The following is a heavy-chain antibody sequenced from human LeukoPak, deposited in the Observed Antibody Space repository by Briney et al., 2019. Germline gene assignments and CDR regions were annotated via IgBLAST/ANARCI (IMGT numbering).Heavy chain of an antibody. Sequence: ASVKVSFNASGYTFTSSGISWVRQAPGQGLEWMGWISTYTGYSKYAQNLQGRVTMTADTSTSTAYMELSSLRSDDTAMYYCAKNSSGGYSDYWGQGTLVTVSS. J-gene: IGHJ4*02. V-gene: IGHV1-18*01. CDR1: GYTFTSSG. CDR2: ISTYTGYS. CDR3: AKNSSGGYSDY. D-gene: IGHD6-19*01.